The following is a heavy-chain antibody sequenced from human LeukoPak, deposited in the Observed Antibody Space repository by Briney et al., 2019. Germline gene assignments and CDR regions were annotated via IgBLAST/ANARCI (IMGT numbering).Heavy chain of an antibody. Sequence: GGSLRLSCAASGFTFSSYAMHWVRQAPGKGLEWVAVISYDGSNKYYADSVKGRFTISRDNSKNTLYLQMNSLRAEDTAVYYRARVWLGESALNLWGQGTLVTVSS. CDR2: ISYDGSNK. V-gene: IGHV3-30*04. D-gene: IGHD3-10*01. J-gene: IGHJ4*02. CDR3: ARVWLGESALNL. CDR1: GFTFSSYA.